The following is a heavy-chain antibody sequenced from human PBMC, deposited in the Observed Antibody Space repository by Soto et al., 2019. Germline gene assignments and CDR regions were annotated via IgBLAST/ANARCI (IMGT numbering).Heavy chain of an antibody. D-gene: IGHD2-2*01. CDR3: ARLKGYQLLHSNWFDP. CDR2: INHSGST. J-gene: IGHJ5*02. CDR1: GGSISSYY. V-gene: IGHV4-34*01. Sequence: PSETLSLTCTVSGGSISSYYWSWIRQPPGKGLEWIGEINHSGSTNYDPSLKSRVTISVDTSKNQFSLKLSSVTAADTAVYYCARLKGYQLLHSNWFDPWGQGTLVTVS.